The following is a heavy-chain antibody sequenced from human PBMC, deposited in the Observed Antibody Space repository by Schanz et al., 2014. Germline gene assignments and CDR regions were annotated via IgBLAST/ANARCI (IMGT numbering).Heavy chain of an antibody. D-gene: IGHD6-13*01. Sequence: DVQLVDSGGGLVQPGGSLRLSCAASGFTVSNSYIHWVRQAPGKGPEWVSSRTGSGGGTYYADSVRGRFAISRDNSKNTVNLQMNSLRAEDTAVYYCAKEKEEVAADGSFFDYWGQGTLVTVSS. CDR2: TGSGGGT. CDR1: GFTVSNSY. V-gene: IGHV3-53*04. J-gene: IGHJ4*02. CDR3: AKEKEEVAADGSFFDY.